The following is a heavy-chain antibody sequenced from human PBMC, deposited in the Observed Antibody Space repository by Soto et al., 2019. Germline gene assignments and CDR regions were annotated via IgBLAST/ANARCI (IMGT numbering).Heavy chain of an antibody. CDR1: GGSIDSSNFY. V-gene: IGHV4-39*01. CDR2: TYYRANT. Sequence: QLHLQESGPGLVKPSETLSLTCSVSGGSIDSSNFYWAWIRQPPGEGLEWIGSTYYRANTFYNWSFQSRVSIGENTSKNQISLNRNVVAAADAAVDFCASHGSSAPLDLWGHATLVTVSS. CDR3: ASHGSSAPLDL. J-gene: IGHJ5*02.